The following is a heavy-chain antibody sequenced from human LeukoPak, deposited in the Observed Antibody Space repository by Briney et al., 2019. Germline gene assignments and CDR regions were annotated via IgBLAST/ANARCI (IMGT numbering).Heavy chain of an antibody. CDR2: MNPNSGNT. D-gene: IGHD6-19*01. CDR3: AREVQQWLANLDY. Sequence: GASVKVSCKASGYTFTSYDINWVRQATGQGLEWMGWMNPNSGNTNYAQKLQGRVTMTTDTSTSTAYMELRSLRSDDTAVYYCAREVQQWLANLDYWGQGTLVTVSS. J-gene: IGHJ4*02. V-gene: IGHV1-18*01. CDR1: GYTFTSYD.